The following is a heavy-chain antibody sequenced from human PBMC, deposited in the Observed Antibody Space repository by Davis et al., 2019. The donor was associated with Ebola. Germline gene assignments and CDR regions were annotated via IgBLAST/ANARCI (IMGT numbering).Heavy chain of an antibody. CDR3: ARGLTWSSGWYGIWFDP. D-gene: IGHD6-19*01. Sequence: SETLSLTCTVSGGSISSYYWSWIRQHPGKGLEWIGYIYYSGSTYYNPSLKSRVTISVDTSKNQFSLKLSSVTAADTAVYYCARGLTWSSGWYGIWFDPWGQGTLVTVSS. V-gene: IGHV4-59*01. CDR1: GGSISSYY. CDR2: IYYSGST. J-gene: IGHJ5*02.